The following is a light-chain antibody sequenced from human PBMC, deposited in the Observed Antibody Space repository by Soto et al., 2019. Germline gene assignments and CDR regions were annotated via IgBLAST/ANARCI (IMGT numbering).Light chain of an antibody. CDR2: AAS. Sequence: DIQMTQSPSSLSASVGDRVTITCRASQSISSYLNWYQQKPGKAPKLLIYAASSLQSGVPSRFSGSRSGTDFTLTISSLQPEDFATYYCQQSYSTPLFPFGPGTKVDIK. CDR1: QSISSY. CDR3: QQSYSTPLFP. J-gene: IGKJ3*01. V-gene: IGKV1-39*01.